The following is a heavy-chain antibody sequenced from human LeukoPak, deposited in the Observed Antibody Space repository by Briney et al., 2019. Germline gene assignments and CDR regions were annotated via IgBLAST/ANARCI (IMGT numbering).Heavy chain of an antibody. CDR3: ARDGRVGSGYYGGYYYYYMDV. CDR2: INWNGSST. D-gene: IGHD3-22*01. V-gene: IGHV3-20*04. J-gene: IGHJ6*03. CDR1: GFTFDDYG. Sequence: PGGSLRLSCAASGFTFDDYGMSWVRQAPGKGLEWVSGINWNGSSTGYADSVKGRFTISRDNAKNSLYLQMNSLRAEDTALYYCARDGRVGSGYYGGYYYYYMDVWGKGTTVTVSS.